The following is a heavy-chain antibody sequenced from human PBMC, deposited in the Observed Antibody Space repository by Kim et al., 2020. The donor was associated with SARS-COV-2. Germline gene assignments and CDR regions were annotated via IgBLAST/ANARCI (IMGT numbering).Heavy chain of an antibody. CDR1: GFTFSSYA. D-gene: IGHD1-26*01. Sequence: GGSLRLSCAASGFTFSSYAMHWVRQAPGKGLEWVAVISYDGSNKYYADSVKGRFTISRDNSKNTLYLQMNSLRAEDTAVYYCARGVGARDYWGQGTLVTVSS. CDR3: ARGVGARDY. CDR2: ISYDGSNK. V-gene: IGHV3-30*04. J-gene: IGHJ4*02.